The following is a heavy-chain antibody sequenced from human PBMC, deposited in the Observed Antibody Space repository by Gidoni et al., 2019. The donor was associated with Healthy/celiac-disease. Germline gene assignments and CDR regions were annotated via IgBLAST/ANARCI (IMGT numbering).Heavy chain of an antibody. D-gene: IGHD4-17*01. Sequence: EVQLVESGGVVVQPGGSLRLSCAASGFTFDDYTMHWVRQAPGKGLVWVSLISWDGGSTYYADSVKGRFTISRDNSKNSLYLQMNSLRTEDTALYYCAKAVEGRSTTTVMDYWGQGTLVTVSS. CDR2: ISWDGGST. CDR1: GFTFDDYT. J-gene: IGHJ4*02. CDR3: AKAVEGRSTTTVMDY. V-gene: IGHV3-43*01.